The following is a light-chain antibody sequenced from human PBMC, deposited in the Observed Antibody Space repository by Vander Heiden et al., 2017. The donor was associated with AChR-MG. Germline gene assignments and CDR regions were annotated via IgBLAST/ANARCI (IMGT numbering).Light chain of an antibody. V-gene: IGLV1-47*01. CDR1: TSNIGKNF. CDR2: RNT. CDR3: AAWDDSLNAVL. J-gene: IGLJ2*01. Sequence: SVLTQPPSASGPPGQKVTISCSGGTSNIGKNFVFWYQLPPGTAPKRLIYRNTQRPSGVPDRVSGSKSGTSASLAISGLQSDDEADYLCAAWDDSLNAVLFGGGTKVTVL.